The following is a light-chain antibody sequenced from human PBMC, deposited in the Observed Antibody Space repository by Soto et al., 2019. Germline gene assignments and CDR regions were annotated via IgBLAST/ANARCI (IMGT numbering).Light chain of an antibody. CDR2: GAS. CDR1: QSVRNN. J-gene: IGKJ2*01. Sequence: EIVMTQSPATLSVSPGERATLSCRASQSVRNNLAWYQQKPGQAPRLLIYGASSRATGVPARFSGSGSGIEFTLTISSLQSEDFAVYYCQQYNNWPPYTFGQGTKLEIK. CDR3: QQYNNWPPYT. V-gene: IGKV3-15*01.